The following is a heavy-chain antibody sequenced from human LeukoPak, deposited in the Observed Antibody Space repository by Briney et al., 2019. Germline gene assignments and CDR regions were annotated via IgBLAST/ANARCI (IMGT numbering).Heavy chain of an antibody. Sequence: ASVTVSCKVSGYTLTELSMHWVRQAPGKRLEWMGGFDPEDGETIYAQKFQGRVTMTEDTYTDTAYMELSSLRSEDTAVYYCATRNWYYFDYWGQGTLVTVSS. CDR2: FDPEDGET. J-gene: IGHJ4*02. D-gene: IGHD1-1*01. CDR3: ATRNWYYFDY. CDR1: GYTLTELS. V-gene: IGHV1-24*01.